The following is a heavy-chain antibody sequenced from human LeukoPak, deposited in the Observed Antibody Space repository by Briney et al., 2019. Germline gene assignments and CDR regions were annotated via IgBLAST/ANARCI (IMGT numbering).Heavy chain of an antibody. V-gene: IGHV1-2*02. CDR2: INPNSGGT. Sequence: ASVKVSCKTSGYTFTGYYMHWVRQAPGQGLEWMGWINPNSGGTNYAQKFRGRVTMTRDTSISTAYMELSRLRSDDTAVYYCARMDRGRKYGDPYYFDYWGQGTLVTVSS. CDR3: ARMDRGRKYGDPYYFDY. J-gene: IGHJ4*02. CDR1: GYTFTGYY. D-gene: IGHD4-17*01.